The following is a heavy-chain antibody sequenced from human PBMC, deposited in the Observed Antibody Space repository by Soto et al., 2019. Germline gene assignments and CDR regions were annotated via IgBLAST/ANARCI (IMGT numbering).Heavy chain of an antibody. CDR3: ARGGYTYYYYGMDV. CDR1: GFTFSRYS. CDR2: ISSTSGFI. V-gene: IGHV3-21*01. Sequence: EVQLVESGGGLVKPGGSLRLSCAASGFTFSRYSMNWLRQAQGKGLEWVSSISSTSGFIYYADSVKGRFTISRDNAKNSLYVQMNNLRAEDTAVYYCARGGYTYYYYGMDVWGQGTTVTVSS. D-gene: IGHD6-13*01. J-gene: IGHJ6*02.